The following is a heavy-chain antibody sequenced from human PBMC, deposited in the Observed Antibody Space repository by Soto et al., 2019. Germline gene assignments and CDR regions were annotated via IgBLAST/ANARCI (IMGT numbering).Heavy chain of an antibody. CDR3: ARDPWDYSGYDFNDY. CDR1: GFTFSDYY. CDR2: ISSSSSYT. Sequence: GGSLRLSCAASGFTFSDYYMSWIRQAPGKGLEWVSYISSSSSYTNYADSVKGRFTISRDNAKNSLYLQMNSLRAEDTAVYYCARDPWDYSGYDFNDYWGQGTLVTVSS. J-gene: IGHJ4*02. D-gene: IGHD5-12*01. V-gene: IGHV3-11*06.